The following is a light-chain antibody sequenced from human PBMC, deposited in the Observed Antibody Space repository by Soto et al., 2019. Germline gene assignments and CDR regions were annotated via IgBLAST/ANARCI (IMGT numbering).Light chain of an antibody. CDR3: QQYESAPLT. V-gene: IGKV3-20*01. J-gene: IGKJ4*01. CDR1: QSVSSSF. Sequence: EMVLTQSPDTLSLSPGERATISCRASQSVSSSFLAWYHQKPGQAPRLLIYRASSRATGIPDRFTGSGSGTDFTLTISRLEPEDVAVYYCQQYESAPLTFGGGTKVEIK. CDR2: RAS.